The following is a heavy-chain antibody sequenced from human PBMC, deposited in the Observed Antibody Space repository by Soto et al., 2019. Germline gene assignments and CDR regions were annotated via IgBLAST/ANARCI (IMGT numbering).Heavy chain of an antibody. CDR2: IYRSGTT. V-gene: IGHV4-38-2*01. Sequence: SETLSLTCVVSNFSISSGYYWGWVRQSPGKGLEWIASIYRSGTTSYNPSLKSRVTISVDPSKNQFSLMLTAVTAADTAVYYCARTHSGSYYSVFNYWGRGSLVTVSS. J-gene: IGHJ4*02. CDR3: ARTHSGSYYSVFNY. CDR1: NFSISSGYY. D-gene: IGHD1-26*01.